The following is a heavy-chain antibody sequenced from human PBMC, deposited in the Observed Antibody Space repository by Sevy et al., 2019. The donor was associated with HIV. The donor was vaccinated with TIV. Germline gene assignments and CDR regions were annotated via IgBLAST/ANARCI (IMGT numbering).Heavy chain of an antibody. CDR1: GGSISSYY. J-gene: IGHJ4*02. V-gene: IGHV4-59*01. CDR2: IYYSGST. Sequence: SETRSLTCTVSGGSISSYYWSWIRQPPGKGLEWIGYIYYSGSTNYNPSLKSRVTISVDTSKNQFSLKLSSVTAADTAVYYCAREPSGIHYDSSGYYFFDYWGQGTLVTVSS. D-gene: IGHD3-22*01. CDR3: AREPSGIHYDSSGYYFFDY.